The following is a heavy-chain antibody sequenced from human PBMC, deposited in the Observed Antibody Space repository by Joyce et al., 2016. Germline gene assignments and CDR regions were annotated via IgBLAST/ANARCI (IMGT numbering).Heavy chain of an antibody. CDR3: ARNGAYSQDS. CDR2: IYLGGST. V-gene: IGHV4-4*02. Sequence: QVQLQESGPGLVKPSGTLSLTCAVSGGSISSAHWWSWGRQPPGKGREWIGEIYLGGSTTYNPSLKSRVTISVDKSKNQLSLKMNSVTAADTAVYYCARNGAYSQDSWGQGTLVTVSS. J-gene: IGHJ5*01. D-gene: IGHD5-12*01. CDR1: GGSISSAHW.